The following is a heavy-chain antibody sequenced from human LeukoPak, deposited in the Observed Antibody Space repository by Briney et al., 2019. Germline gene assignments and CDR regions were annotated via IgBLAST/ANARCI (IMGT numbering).Heavy chain of an antibody. J-gene: IGHJ4*02. Sequence: GGSLRLSCAASGFTFSSYAMSWVRQAPGKGLEWASAISGSGGSTYYADSVKGRFTISRDNSKNTLYLQMDSLRAEDTAVYYCAKTLDMWLVRSSNDYWGQGTLVTVSS. CDR3: AKTLDMWLVRSSNDY. CDR2: ISGSGGST. D-gene: IGHD6-19*01. CDR1: GFTFSSYA. V-gene: IGHV3-23*01.